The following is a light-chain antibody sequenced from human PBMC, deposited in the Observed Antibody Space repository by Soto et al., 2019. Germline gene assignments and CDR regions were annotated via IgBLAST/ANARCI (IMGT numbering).Light chain of an antibody. CDR2: GNS. J-gene: IGLJ2*01. Sequence: QSVLTQPPSVSGAPGQRVTISCTGSSSNIGAGYDVHWYQQLPGTAPKLLIYGNSNRPSGVPDRFSGSKSGTSASLAITRLQAEDEADYYCQSYDSSLSVHVVFGGGTKLTVL. CDR1: SSNIGAGYD. CDR3: QSYDSSLSVHVV. V-gene: IGLV1-40*01.